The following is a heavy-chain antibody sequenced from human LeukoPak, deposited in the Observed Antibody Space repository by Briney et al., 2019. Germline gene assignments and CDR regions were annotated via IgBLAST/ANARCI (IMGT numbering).Heavy chain of an antibody. Sequence: GGSLRLSCAASGFTFSSHWMSWVRQAPGKGLEWVANIKQDGSEKRYVDSVKGRFTISRDNAKNSLYLQMNSLRAEDTAVYYCARDIGYDILTGYYSGVDYWGQGTLVTVSS. CDR3: ARDIGYDILTGYYSGVDY. D-gene: IGHD3-9*01. J-gene: IGHJ4*02. CDR1: GFTFSSHW. CDR2: IKQDGSEK. V-gene: IGHV3-7*01.